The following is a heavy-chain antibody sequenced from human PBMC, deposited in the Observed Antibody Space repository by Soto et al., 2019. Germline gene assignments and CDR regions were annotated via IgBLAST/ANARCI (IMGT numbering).Heavy chain of an antibody. CDR1: GFTFSSYA. CDR2: ISGSGDGAGT. D-gene: IGHD1-26*01. CDR3: ARVHGSYSGSYFPLYYFDY. Sequence: GGSLRLSCAASGFTFSSYAMTWVRQAPGRGLEWVSAISGSGDGAGTYYAESVKGRFTISRDNSKNTLYLQMNSLRAEDTAVYYCARVHGSYSGSYFPLYYFDYWGQGTLVTLSS. V-gene: IGHV3-23*01. J-gene: IGHJ4*02.